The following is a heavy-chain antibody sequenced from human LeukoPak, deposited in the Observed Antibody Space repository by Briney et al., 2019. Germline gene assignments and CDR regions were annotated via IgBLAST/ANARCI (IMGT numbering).Heavy chain of an antibody. CDR2: IYHSGTT. J-gene: IGHJ2*01. D-gene: IGHD3-22*01. Sequence: SETLSLTCTVSGGSISTFHWSWIRQPPGKGLEWIGYIYHSGTTNSSPSLKSRVTISVDTSKNQFSLKLSSVTAANTAVYYCARSSNGYYHFDLWGRGTLVTVSS. CDR1: GGSISTFH. CDR3: ARSSNGYYHFDL. V-gene: IGHV4-4*08.